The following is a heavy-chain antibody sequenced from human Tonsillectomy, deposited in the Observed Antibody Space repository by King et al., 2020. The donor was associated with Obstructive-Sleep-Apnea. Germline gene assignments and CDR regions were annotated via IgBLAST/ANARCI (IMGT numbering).Heavy chain of an antibody. CDR3: ARGXXXXXXAXXGXXV. J-gene: IGHJ6*04. V-gene: IGHV4-34*01. CDR2: INHSGST. CDR1: GGXFSGYY. Sequence: VQLQQWGAGLLKPSETLSLTCAVYGGXFSGYYWSWIRQPPGKGLEWIGEINHSGSTNYNPSLKSRVTISVDTSKNQFSLKLSSVTAADTAVYYCARGXXXXXXAXXGXXVWGXXXTVTVSS.